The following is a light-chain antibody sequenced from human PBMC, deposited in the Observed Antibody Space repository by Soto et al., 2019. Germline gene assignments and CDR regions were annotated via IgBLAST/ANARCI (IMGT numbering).Light chain of an antibody. J-gene: IGLJ1*01. CDR2: GNS. Sequence: QSVLTQPPSVSGAPGERVTISCTGSSSNIGAGYDVHWYQQLPGTAPKLLSYGNSNRPSGVPDRFSGSKSGTSASLAITGLQAEDEAEYYCQSYDSSLSGYVFGTGTKVTVL. CDR3: QSYDSSLSGYV. V-gene: IGLV1-40*01. CDR1: SSNIGAGYD.